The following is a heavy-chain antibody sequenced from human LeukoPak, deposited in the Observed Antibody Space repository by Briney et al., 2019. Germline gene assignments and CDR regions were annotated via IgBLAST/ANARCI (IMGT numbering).Heavy chain of an antibody. J-gene: IGHJ4*02. D-gene: IGHD3-10*01. CDR3: ATHHGSNGGFDY. CDR1: GFTFSSYG. V-gene: IGHV3-33*01. Sequence: GGSLRLSCAASGFTFSSYGMHWVRQAPGKGLEWVAVIWYDGSNKYYADSVKGRFTISRDNSKNTLYLQMNSLRAEDTAVYYCATHHGSNGGFDYWGQGTLVTVSS. CDR2: IWYDGSNK.